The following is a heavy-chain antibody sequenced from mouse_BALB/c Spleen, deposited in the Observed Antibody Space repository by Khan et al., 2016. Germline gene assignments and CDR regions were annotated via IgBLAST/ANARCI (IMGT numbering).Heavy chain of an antibody. J-gene: IGHJ3*01. CDR1: GYAFTNYL. CDR2: INPGSGGS. V-gene: IGHV1-54*01. D-gene: IGHD2-2*01. Sequence: QVQLQQSGAELVRPGTSVKVSCKASGYAFTNYLIQWVKQRPGQGLEWIGVINPGSGGSNYNEKIKGKAALTADISSSTAYMQLSSLTSDDSAVYFCARSDGYDVGYAYWGQATLVTVSA. CDR3: ARSDGYDVGYAY.